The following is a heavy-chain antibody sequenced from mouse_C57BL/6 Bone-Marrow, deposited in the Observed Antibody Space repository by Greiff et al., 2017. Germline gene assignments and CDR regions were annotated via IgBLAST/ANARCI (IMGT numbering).Heavy chain of an antibody. CDR1: GYSITSDY. Sequence: DVMLVESGPGLAKPSQTLSLTCSVTGYSITSDYWNWIRKFPGNKLEYMGYISYSGSTYYNPYLKSRISITRDAAKNQYYLQLNSVTTEDTATNYCARARGYRYAMDYWGQGTSVTVSS. V-gene: IGHV3-8*01. CDR2: ISYSGST. CDR3: ARARGYRYAMDY. J-gene: IGHJ4*01.